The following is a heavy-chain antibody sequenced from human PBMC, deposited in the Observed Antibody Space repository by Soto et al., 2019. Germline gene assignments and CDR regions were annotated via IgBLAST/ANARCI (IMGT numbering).Heavy chain of an antibody. CDR2: IYYTGTT. CDR3: ATVPHAYGTNWIDS. D-gene: IGHD1-7*01. V-gene: IGHV4-30-4*01. J-gene: IGHJ5*01. CDR1: GVSISSRNYY. Sequence: KPSETLSLTCTVSGVSISSRNYYWSWIRQPPGKGLEWLGYIYYTGTTHYNPSVKSRVTISLDTSKDHFSLNLSSVTAADTAIYYCATVPHAYGTNWIDSWGQGTLVTVSS.